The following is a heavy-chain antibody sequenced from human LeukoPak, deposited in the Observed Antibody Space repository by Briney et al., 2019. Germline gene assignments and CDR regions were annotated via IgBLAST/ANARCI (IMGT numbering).Heavy chain of an antibody. V-gene: IGHV3-21*01. Sequence: GGSLRLSCAASGFTFSSYSMNWVRQASGKGLEWVSSISSSSSYIYYADSVKGRFTISRDNAKNSLYLQMNSLRAEDTAVYYCARDSRLVIELNAFDIWGQGTMVTVSS. D-gene: IGHD6-19*01. CDR1: GFTFSSYS. CDR3: ARDSRLVIELNAFDI. J-gene: IGHJ3*02. CDR2: ISSSSSYI.